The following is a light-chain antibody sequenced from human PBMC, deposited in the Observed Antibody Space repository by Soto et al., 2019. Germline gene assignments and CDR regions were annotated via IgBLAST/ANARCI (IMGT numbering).Light chain of an antibody. CDR1: QSVSSK. Sequence: EIVMTQSPATLSLSPGQRATLSCRASQSVSSKLAWYQQRPGQAPRLLIYSVSTRATGIPARFSGSGSGTEFTLTISSLQSEDFAVYYCHQYNHWLTWTFGQGTKVDIK. J-gene: IGKJ1*01. CDR2: SVS. CDR3: HQYNHWLTWT. V-gene: IGKV3-15*01.